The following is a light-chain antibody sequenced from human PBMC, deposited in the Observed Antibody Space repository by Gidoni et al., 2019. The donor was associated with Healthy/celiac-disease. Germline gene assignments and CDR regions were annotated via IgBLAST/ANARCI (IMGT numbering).Light chain of an antibody. V-gene: IGKV1-33*01. CDR2: DAS. CDR1: QDISNY. J-gene: IGKJ5*01. Sequence: DIQMTQSPSSLSASVGDRVTITCQQSQDISNYLNWYQQKPGNAPQLLIYDASNLETGVTSRFSGSGSGTDFTITSRRLQPEDIATYYCQQYDTLPSFGEGTRLEIK. CDR3: QQYDTLPS.